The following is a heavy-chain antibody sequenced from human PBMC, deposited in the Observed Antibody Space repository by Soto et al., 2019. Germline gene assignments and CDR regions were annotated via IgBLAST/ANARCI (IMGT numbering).Heavy chain of an antibody. Sequence: PGGSLRLSCAASGFTFSSYSMNWVRQAPGKGLEWVSSISSSSSYIYYADSVKGRFTISRDNAKNSLYLQMNSLRAEDTAVYYCARGTAYCGGDCYSDYWGQGTLVTVSS. CDR1: GFTFSSYS. V-gene: IGHV3-21*01. D-gene: IGHD2-21*02. CDR2: ISSSSSYI. CDR3: ARGTAYCGGDCYSDY. J-gene: IGHJ4*02.